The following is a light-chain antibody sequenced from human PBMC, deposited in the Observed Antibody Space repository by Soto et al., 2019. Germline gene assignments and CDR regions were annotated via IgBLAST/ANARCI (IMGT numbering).Light chain of an antibody. V-gene: IGKV1-27*01. J-gene: IGKJ4*01. Sequence: DIEMTQSPSSLSASLGGTVTITCRASQGIGNFLAWYQQKPGDVPKLLIYAASTVRSRGPSRFSGSGSGTDSTLTISSLQPEDVATYFCHRYNSLPLTFGGGTKVEIK. CDR2: AAS. CDR1: QGIGNF. CDR3: HRYNSLPLT.